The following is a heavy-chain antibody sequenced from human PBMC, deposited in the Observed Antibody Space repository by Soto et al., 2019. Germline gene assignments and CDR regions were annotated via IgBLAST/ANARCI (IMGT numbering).Heavy chain of an antibody. D-gene: IGHD2-2*01. Sequence: GGSLRLSCAASGFTFGYFGMNWVRQAPGKGLQWVSSISSASSYVYYADSVKGRFSISRDNADNSLFLQMNSLRVDDTAVYCCARESPTSTFLDSWGQGTLVTVSS. CDR2: ISSASSYV. CDR3: ARESPTSTFLDS. J-gene: IGHJ4*02. V-gene: IGHV3-21*01. CDR1: GFTFGYFG.